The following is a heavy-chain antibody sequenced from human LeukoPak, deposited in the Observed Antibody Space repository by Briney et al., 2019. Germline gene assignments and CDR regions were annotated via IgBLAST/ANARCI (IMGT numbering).Heavy chain of an antibody. CDR1: GFTFSDYN. CDR2: ITNGGSTI. CDR3: ARSIGLTGGGVDV. Sequence: GGSLRLSCAASGFTFSDYNMNWVRQAPGKGLEWVSYITNGGSTIHHADSVKGRFTISRDNAKKTLYLQMNSLRAEDTAVYYCARSIGLTGGGVDVWGQGATVTVSS. V-gene: IGHV3-11*01. D-gene: IGHD3-9*01. J-gene: IGHJ6*02.